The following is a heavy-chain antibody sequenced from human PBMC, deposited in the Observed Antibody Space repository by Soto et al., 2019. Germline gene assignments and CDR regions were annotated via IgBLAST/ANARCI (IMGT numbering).Heavy chain of an antibody. CDR1: GFTFSNYW. J-gene: IGHJ4*02. Sequence: EVQLVESGGGLVQPGGSLRLSCAASGFTFSNYWMHWVRQAPGKGLVWVSRINSDGRTTTHADSVKGRFTISRDNAKNTLYLQMNSLRAEDTAVYYCARYGGYTYGYGAAFDYWGQGALVTVSS. D-gene: IGHD5-18*01. V-gene: IGHV3-74*01. CDR2: INSDGRTT. CDR3: ARYGGYTYGYGAAFDY.